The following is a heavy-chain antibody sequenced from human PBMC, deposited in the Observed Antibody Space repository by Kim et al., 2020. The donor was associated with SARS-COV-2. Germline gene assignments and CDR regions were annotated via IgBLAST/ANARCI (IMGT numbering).Heavy chain of an antibody. CDR1: GFTFSSYA. CDR3: ATERITISEHYFDY. D-gene: IGHD3-3*01. Sequence: GGSLRLSCAASGFTFSSYAMSWVRQAPGKGLEWVSAISGSGGSTSYADSVKGRFTISRDNSKNTLFLQMNSLRAEDTAVYHCATERITISEHYFDYWGQGTLVTVSS. CDR2: ISGSGGST. J-gene: IGHJ4*02. V-gene: IGHV3-23*01.